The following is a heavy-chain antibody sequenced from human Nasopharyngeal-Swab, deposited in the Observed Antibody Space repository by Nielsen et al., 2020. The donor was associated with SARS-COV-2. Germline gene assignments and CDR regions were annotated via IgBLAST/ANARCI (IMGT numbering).Heavy chain of an antibody. J-gene: IGHJ4*02. Sequence: GESLKISCAASGFTFSSYGMHWVRQAPGKGLEWVAVISYDGSNKYYADSVKGRFTISRDNSKNTLYLQMNSLRAEDTAVYYCAKVLVGATTVDYWGQGTLVTVSS. V-gene: IGHV3-30*18. CDR3: AKVLVGATTVDY. D-gene: IGHD1-26*01. CDR2: ISYDGSNK. CDR1: GFTFSSYG.